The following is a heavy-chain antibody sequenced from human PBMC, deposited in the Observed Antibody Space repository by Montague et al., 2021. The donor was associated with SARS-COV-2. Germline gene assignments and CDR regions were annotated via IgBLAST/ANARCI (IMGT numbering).Heavy chain of an antibody. J-gene: IGHJ5*02. V-gene: IGHV4-59*01. Sequence: SETLSLTCAVSGGPITSYYWNWIRQPPGKGLEYIGYFYHSGSTAYNPSLKSRVSISVDTSKNQFSLKLRSVTAADTAVYYCARGLENSGSGSHHFDPWGQGTLVTVSS. CDR2: FYHSGST. D-gene: IGHD3-10*01. CDR1: GGPITSYY. CDR3: ARGLENSGSGSHHFDP.